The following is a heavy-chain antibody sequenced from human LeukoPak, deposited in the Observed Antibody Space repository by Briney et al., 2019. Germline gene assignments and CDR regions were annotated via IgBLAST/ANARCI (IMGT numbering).Heavy chain of an antibody. D-gene: IGHD2-21*01. CDR3: TPYHIPD. CDR2: IKSETDGGTT. CDR1: GFPFRNNR. Sequence: GSLGLSFAGPGFPFRNNRVNWVRQAPGKGLEWVGRIKSETDGGTTDYAAPVKGRFTISRDDSKNTLYLQMNSLKTEDTAVYYCTPYHIPDWGQGTLVTVSS. J-gene: IGHJ4*02. V-gene: IGHV3-15*01.